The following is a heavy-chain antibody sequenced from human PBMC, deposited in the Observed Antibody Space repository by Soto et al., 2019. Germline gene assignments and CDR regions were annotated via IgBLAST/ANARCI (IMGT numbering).Heavy chain of an antibody. CDR2: INHSGST. Sequence: QVQLQQWGAGLLKPSETLSLTCAVYGGSFSGYYWSWIRQPPGKGLEWIGEINHSGSTNYNPSLKSRVTISVDTSKNQFSLKLSSVTAEDTAVYYCARGWSDDFDYWGQGTLVTVSS. CDR1: GGSFSGYY. D-gene: IGHD3-3*01. V-gene: IGHV4-34*01. CDR3: ARGWSDDFDY. J-gene: IGHJ4*02.